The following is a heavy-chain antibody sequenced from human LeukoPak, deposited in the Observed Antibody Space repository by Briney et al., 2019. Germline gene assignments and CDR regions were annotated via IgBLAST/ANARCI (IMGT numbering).Heavy chain of an antibody. V-gene: IGHV3-23*01. CDR3: AKRAANGQTYYFDY. D-gene: IGHD6-25*01. CDR2: ISGSGATT. J-gene: IGHJ4*02. CDR1: GFTFSNFA. Sequence: GGSLRLSCAVSGFTFSNFAMSWVRQAPGKGLEWVSAISGSGATTYYADSVKGRFTISRDNSKNTLYLQMNSLRADDTAVYFCAKRAANGQTYYFDYWGQGTLVTVSS.